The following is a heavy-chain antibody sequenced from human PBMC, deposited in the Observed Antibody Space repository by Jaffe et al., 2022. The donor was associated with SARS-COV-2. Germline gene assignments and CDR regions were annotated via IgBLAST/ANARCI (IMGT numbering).Heavy chain of an antibody. J-gene: IGHJ5*02. D-gene: IGHD2-21*02. V-gene: IGHV3-48*02. CDR2: ISSSSSTI. Sequence: EVQLVESGGGLVQPGGSLRLSCAASGFTFSSYSMNWVRQAPGKGLEWVSYISSSSSTIYYADSVKGRFTISRDNAKNSLYLQMNSLRDEDTAVYYCARDPEPYCGGDCYPGWFDPWGQGTLVTVSS. CDR1: GFTFSSYS. CDR3: ARDPEPYCGGDCYPGWFDP.